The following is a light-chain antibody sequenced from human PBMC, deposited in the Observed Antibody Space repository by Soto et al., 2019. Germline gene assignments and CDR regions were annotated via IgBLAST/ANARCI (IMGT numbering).Light chain of an antibody. CDR2: LNSDGSH. CDR3: QTWGTGVV. Sequence: QSLLTQSPSASASLGAPVKLTCTLSSGHSSYAIAWHQQQPEKGPRYLMKLNSDGSHSKGDGIPDRFSGSSSGAERYLTISSLQSEDEADYYCQTWGTGVVFGGGTKVTVL. J-gene: IGLJ2*01. CDR1: SGHSSYA. V-gene: IGLV4-69*01.